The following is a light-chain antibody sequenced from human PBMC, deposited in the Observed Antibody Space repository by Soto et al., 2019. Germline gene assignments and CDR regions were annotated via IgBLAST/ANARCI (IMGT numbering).Light chain of an antibody. V-gene: IGKV4-1*01. J-gene: IGKJ3*01. CDR1: QSVLFSSNNKNY. Sequence: DIVMTQSPDSLAVSLGERATINCKSSQSVLFSSNNKNYLTWYQQKPGQAPKLLIYWASTRESGVPDRFSGSGSGTDFTLTISSLQAEDVAVYYCQQHYGPPFTFGPGTKVDIK. CDR2: WAS. CDR3: QQHYGPPFT.